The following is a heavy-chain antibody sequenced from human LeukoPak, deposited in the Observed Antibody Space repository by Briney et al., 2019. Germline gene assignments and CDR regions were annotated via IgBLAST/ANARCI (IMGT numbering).Heavy chain of an antibody. CDR3: ATLGSDCSSTSCPRRYFQH. V-gene: IGHV3-23*01. D-gene: IGHD2-2*01. Sequence: GGSLRLPCAASGFTFSSYAMSWVRQAPGKGLEWVSAISGSGGSTYYADSVKGRFTISRDNSKNTLYLQMNSLRAEDTAVYYCATLGSDCSSTSCPRRYFQHWGQGTLVTVSS. J-gene: IGHJ1*01. CDR2: ISGSGGST. CDR1: GFTFSSYA.